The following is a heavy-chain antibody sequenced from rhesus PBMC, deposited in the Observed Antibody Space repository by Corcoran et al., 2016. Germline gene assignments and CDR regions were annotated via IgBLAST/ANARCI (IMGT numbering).Heavy chain of an antibody. Sequence: QVQLQESGPGLVKPSETLSLTCAVSGGSFSGYYWGWIRQPPGQGLEWIGYISGSSGSTDYHPTLKSQVTISTDTSKNQFSLKLSSVTAADTAVYYCARVSGSGLDSWGQGVVVTVSS. D-gene: IGHD3-16*01. J-gene: IGHJ6*01. V-gene: IGHV4-165*01. CDR3: ARVSGSGLDS. CDR1: GGSFSGYY. CDR2: ISGSSGST.